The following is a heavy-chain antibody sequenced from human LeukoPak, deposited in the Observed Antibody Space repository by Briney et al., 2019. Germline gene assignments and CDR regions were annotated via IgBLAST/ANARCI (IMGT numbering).Heavy chain of an antibody. CDR2: IDPSDSYT. CDR3: ARRFSCSGGSCQDY. CDR1: GNRFTSYW. J-gene: IGHJ4*02. Sequence: GESLKISCKGPGNRFTSYWISWVRQMPGKGLEWMGRIDPSDSYTNYSPSFQGHVTISADKSISTAYLQWISLKASNVAMYYCARRFSCSGGSCQDYWGQGTLVTVSS. D-gene: IGHD2-15*01. V-gene: IGHV5-10-1*01.